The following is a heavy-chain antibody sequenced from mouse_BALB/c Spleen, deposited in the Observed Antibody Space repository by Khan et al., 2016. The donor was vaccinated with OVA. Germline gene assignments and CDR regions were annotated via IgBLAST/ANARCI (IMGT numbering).Heavy chain of an antibody. Sequence: EVELVESGGDLVKPGGSLKLSCAVSGFTFSSYSMSWVRQTPDKRLEWVASISSGGDYTYYPDSVKGRFTISRDNAKNTLYLQMSVLKSEDTAMYYCADHLTGSFAYWGQGTLVTVSA. CDR1: GFTFSSYS. CDR2: ISSGGDYT. D-gene: IGHD4-1*01. CDR3: ADHLTGSFAY. J-gene: IGHJ3*01. V-gene: IGHV5-6*01.